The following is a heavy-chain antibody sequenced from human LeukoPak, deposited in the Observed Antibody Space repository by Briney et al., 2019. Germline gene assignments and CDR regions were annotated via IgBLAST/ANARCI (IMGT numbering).Heavy chain of an antibody. Sequence: PSETLSLTCTVSGDSISSTSYYWAWIRQPPGKGREWIGSIYYSGSTYYNPSLKSRVTISVDTSKNQFSLKLSSVTAADTAVYYCARSVQWLDYWYFDLWGRGTLVTVSS. CDR1: GDSISSTSYY. CDR3: ARSVQWLDYWYFDL. J-gene: IGHJ2*01. D-gene: IGHD6-19*01. V-gene: IGHV4-39*07. CDR2: IYYSGST.